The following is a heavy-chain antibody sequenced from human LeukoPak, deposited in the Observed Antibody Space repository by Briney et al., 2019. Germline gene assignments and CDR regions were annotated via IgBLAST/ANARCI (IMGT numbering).Heavy chain of an antibody. Sequence: ASVKVSCKASVYTFTGYYMHWVRQAPGQGLEWMGWINPNSGGTNYAQKFQGRVTMTRDTSISTAYMELSRLRSDDTAVYYCARVTFGVSPRFDYWGQGTLVTVSS. CDR3: ARVTFGVSPRFDY. CDR1: VYTFTGYY. V-gene: IGHV1-2*02. J-gene: IGHJ4*02. CDR2: INPNSGGT. D-gene: IGHD3-10*01.